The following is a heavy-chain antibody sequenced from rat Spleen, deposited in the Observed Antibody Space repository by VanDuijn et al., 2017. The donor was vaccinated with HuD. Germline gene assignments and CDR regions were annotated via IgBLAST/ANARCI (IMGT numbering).Heavy chain of an antibody. CDR2: ISYDGRST. CDR1: GFTFTNDY. J-gene: IGHJ3*01. Sequence: EVQLVESGGGLVQPGRSMKLSCAASGFTFTNDYMAWVRQAPTKGLEWVASISYDGRSTYYRDSVKGRLAISRDNAKSTLYLQMDSLRSEDTATYYCTTHTTDYWFAYWGQGSLVTVSS. V-gene: IGHV5-20*01. CDR3: TTHTTDYWFAY. D-gene: IGHD1-6*01.